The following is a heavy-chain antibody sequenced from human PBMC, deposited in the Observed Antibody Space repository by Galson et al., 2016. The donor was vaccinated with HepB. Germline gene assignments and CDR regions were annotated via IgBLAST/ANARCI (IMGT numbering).Heavy chain of an antibody. Sequence: SVKVSCKASGYTFTSYGISWVRQAPGQGPEWMGWTSGYNGYTNYARNLQDRLTITTSTNTAYMELRSLRRDDTAFYYCARSDGGYFDYWGQGTLVTVSS. CDR3: ARSDGGYFDY. CDR2: TSGYNGYT. CDR1: GYTFTSYG. J-gene: IGHJ4*02. D-gene: IGHD3-16*01. V-gene: IGHV1-18*04.